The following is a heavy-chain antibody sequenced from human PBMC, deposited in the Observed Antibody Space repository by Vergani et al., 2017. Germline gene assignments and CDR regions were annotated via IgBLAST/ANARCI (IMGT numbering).Heavy chain of an antibody. V-gene: IGHV3-33*01. J-gene: IGHJ4*02. D-gene: IGHD4-17*01. CDR2: IWYDGSNK. CDR1: GFTFSSYG. CDR3: ARSFEGYGDYTEY. Sequence: QVQLVESGGGVVQPGRSLRLSCAASGFTFSSYGMHLVRQAPGKGLEWVAVIWYDGSNKYYADSVKGRFTISRDNSKNTLYLQMNSLRAEDTAVYYCARSFEGYGDYTEYWGQGTLVTVSS.